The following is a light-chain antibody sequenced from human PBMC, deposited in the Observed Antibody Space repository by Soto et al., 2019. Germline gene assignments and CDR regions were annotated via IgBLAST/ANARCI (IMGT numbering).Light chain of an antibody. V-gene: IGKV3-20*01. CDR3: QQYATSPPVA. CDR2: GAS. CDR1: QTITSAY. J-gene: IGKJ2*01. Sequence: EIVLTQSPATLSLSPGDRATLSCRASQTITSAYLARYQQKPGQAPRLLIFGASTRVSGVPHRFSGSGSGTDFTLTINRLEPDDSAVYYCQQYATSPPVAFGQGTKLEIK.